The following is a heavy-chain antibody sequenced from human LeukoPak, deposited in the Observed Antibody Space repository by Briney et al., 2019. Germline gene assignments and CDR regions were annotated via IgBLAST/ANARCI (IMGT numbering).Heavy chain of an antibody. D-gene: IGHD3-3*01. CDR1: GFTFSSSA. J-gene: IGHJ4*02. Sequence: QPGGSLRLSCAASGFTFSSSAMSWVRQVPGKGLEWVSGISASGGSTSYADSVKGRFTISRDNSKNTLYLEMNSLRAEDTALYYCAKESYYDFWNGYSFEYWGQGTLVTVSS. CDR2: ISASGGST. V-gene: IGHV3-23*01. CDR3: AKESYYDFWNGYSFEY.